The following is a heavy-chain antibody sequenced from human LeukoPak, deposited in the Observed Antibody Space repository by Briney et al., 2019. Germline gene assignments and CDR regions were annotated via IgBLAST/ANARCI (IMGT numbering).Heavy chain of an antibody. J-gene: IGHJ5*02. CDR1: GYTFTGYY. Sequence: ASVKVSCKASGYTFTGYYMHWVRQAPGQGLEWMGWINPNSGGTNYAQKFQGRVTMTRDTSISTAYMELSRLRSDDTAVYYCARSQRYCSSTSCPGLDPWGQGTLVTVSS. D-gene: IGHD2-2*01. CDR2: INPNSGGT. V-gene: IGHV1-2*02. CDR3: ARSQRYCSSTSCPGLDP.